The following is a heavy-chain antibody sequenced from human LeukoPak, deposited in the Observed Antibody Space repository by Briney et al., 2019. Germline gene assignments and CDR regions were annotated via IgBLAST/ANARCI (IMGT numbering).Heavy chain of an antibody. CDR3: ARDRWLGY. CDR2: IYYSGST. Sequence: SETLSLTCTVSGGSISSYFWSWVRQPPGKGLEWNGYIYYSGSTNYNPSLKSRVTISVDTSKNQFSLKLASVTTADTAVYYCARDRWLGYWGQGTLVTVSS. D-gene: IGHD5-12*01. V-gene: IGHV4-59*01. CDR1: GGSISSYF. J-gene: IGHJ4*02.